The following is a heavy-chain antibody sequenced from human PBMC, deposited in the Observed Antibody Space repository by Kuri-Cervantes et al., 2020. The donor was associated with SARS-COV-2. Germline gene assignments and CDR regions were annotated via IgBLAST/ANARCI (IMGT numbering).Heavy chain of an antibody. CDR1: GGSVSSSSYY. D-gene: IGHD3-22*01. CDR2: IYYSGST. Sequence: GSLRLSCTVSGGSVSSSSYYWGWIRQPPGKGLEWIGSIYYSGSTYYNPSLKSRVTISVDTSKNQFSRKLSSVTAADTAVYYCARSRAMIVAQADAFDIWGQGTMVTVSS. CDR3: ARSRAMIVAQADAFDI. V-gene: IGHV4-39*01. J-gene: IGHJ3*02.